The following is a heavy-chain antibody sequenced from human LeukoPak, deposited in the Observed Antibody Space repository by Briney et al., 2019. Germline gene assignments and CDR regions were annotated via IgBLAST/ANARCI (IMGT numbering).Heavy chain of an antibody. V-gene: IGHV4-59*12. CDR1: GGSISSYY. CDR2: IYYSGST. D-gene: IGHD6-19*01. J-gene: IGHJ1*01. Sequence: SETLSLTCTVSGGSISSYYWSWIRQPPGKGLEWIGYIYYSGSTNYNPSLKSRVTISVDTSKNQFSLKLSSVTAADTAVYYCARDSSGWYSKKYFQHWGQGTLVTVSS. CDR3: ARDSSGWYSKKYFQH.